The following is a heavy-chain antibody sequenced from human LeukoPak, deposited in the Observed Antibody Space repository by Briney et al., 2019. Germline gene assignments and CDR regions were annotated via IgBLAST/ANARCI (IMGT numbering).Heavy chain of an antibody. CDR3: ARDSGMVRGTVDY. V-gene: IGHV1-46*01. J-gene: IGHJ4*02. CDR2: INPSGGST. D-gene: IGHD3-10*01. CDR1: GYTFTSYY. Sequence: ASVKVSCKSSGYTFTSYYMYWVRQARGQGLEWMGIINPSGGSTSYAQKFQGRVTMTRDTSTSTVYMELSSLRSEDTAVYYCARDSGMVRGTVDYWGQGTLVTVSS.